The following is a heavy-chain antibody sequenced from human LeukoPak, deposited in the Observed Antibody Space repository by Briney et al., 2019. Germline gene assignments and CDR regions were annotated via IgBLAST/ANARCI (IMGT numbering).Heavy chain of an antibody. CDR2: IYYSGST. CDR3: VSAYCGGDCYHSLLTN. CDR1: GGSISSSSYY. J-gene: IGHJ4*02. Sequence: KPSETLSLTCTVSGGSISSSSYYWGWIRQPPGKGLEWIGSIYYSGSTYYNPSLKSRVTIPMDRSKNQFSLRLTSLTAADTAVYYCVSAYCGGDCYHSLLTNWGQGILVTVSS. D-gene: IGHD2-21*02. V-gene: IGHV4-39*07.